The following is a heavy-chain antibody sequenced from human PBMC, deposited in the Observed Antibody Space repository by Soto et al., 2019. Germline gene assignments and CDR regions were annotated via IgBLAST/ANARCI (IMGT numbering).Heavy chain of an antibody. CDR1: GGSISSGHW. J-gene: IGHJ4*02. V-gene: IGHV4-4*02. CDR2: IFQSGTT. CDR3: ARHIAVAGTRGFDY. D-gene: IGHD6-19*01. Sequence: QVELQESGPGLVKTSGALSLTCAVSGGSISSGHWWSWVRQPPGEGLEWIGEIFQSGTTNYNPSVESRAIISMDKSKNQFSLEVISVTAADTAVYFCARHIAVAGTRGFDYWGQGTLVTVSS.